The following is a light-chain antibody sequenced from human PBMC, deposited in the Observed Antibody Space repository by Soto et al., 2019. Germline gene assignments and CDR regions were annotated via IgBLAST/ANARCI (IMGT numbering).Light chain of an antibody. CDR3: QQYVTSSHRT. V-gene: IGKV3-20*01. CDR1: HTISSSY. CDR2: GIS. J-gene: IGKJ1*01. Sequence: EVRLKQSPGALSLSPGERATLSCRAGHTISSSYLAWYQQKPGQAPRLRMYGISRRATGIPDRFSGSGSGTDFTLTITRLDPEDLAVYYCQQYVTSSHRTFRQGTKVDIK.